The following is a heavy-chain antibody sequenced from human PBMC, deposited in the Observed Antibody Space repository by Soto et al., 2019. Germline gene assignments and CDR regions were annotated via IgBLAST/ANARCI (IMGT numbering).Heavy chain of an antibody. CDR1: GFTFSNFD. CDR2: INTAGSTK. J-gene: IGHJ6*02. V-gene: IGHV3-48*03. CDR3: ARAECSTPNCLTAYYSYGLDV. D-gene: IGHD2-2*01. Sequence: GDALRLSCAASGFTFSNFDMHCVRHAPGKDLEWVSYINTAGSTKYYAESVKGRFTISRDNARNSLFLQMNSLRAEDTAVYYCARAECSTPNCLTAYYSYGLDVWGQGTTVNVSS.